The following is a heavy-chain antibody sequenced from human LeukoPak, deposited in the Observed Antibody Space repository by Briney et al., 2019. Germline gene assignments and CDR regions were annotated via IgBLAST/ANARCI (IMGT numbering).Heavy chain of an antibody. J-gene: IGHJ4*02. Sequence: SVRVSCKASGYTFTHHEINWVRQAPGQGLEWMGWINPQNDVTAYAQKFQGRVTITKDTSLNTAYLELTRLTSDDTAFYYCARGLLTGDYGEQTGDYWGQGTLVTVSS. D-gene: IGHD4-17*01. V-gene: IGHV1-8*01. CDR2: INPQNDVT. CDR3: ARGLLTGDYGEQTGDY. CDR1: GYTFTHHE.